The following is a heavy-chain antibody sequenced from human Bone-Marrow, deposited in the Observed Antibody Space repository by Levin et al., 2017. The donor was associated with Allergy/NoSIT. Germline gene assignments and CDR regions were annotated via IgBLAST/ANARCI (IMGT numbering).Heavy chain of an antibody. CDR3: AKAVAGTGTPHL. V-gene: IGHV3-33*06. CDR1: GFTFSSYG. J-gene: IGHJ4*02. CDR2: IWYDGSDK. D-gene: IGHD6-19*01. Sequence: SCAASGFTFSSYGMHWVRQAPGKGLEWVAVIWYDGSDKYYVDSVKGRFTISRDNSKKTLYLQMNSLRAEDTAVYYCAKAVAGTGTPHLWGQATLVTVSS.